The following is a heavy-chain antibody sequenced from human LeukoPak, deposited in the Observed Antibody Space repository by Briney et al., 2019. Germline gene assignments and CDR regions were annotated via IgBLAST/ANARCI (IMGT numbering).Heavy chain of an antibody. CDR1: GYTFTNYW. CDR2: IHLSDSDT. Sequence: GESLKISCKGSGYTFTNYWIGWVRQMPGKGLEWMGIIHLSDSDTRYSPSFQGQVTISADKSISIAYLQWSSLQASDTAIYYCAGARHGNTFWASWGQGTQVTVSS. CDR3: AGARHGNTFWAS. J-gene: IGHJ5*02. D-gene: IGHD3-3*01. V-gene: IGHV5-51*01.